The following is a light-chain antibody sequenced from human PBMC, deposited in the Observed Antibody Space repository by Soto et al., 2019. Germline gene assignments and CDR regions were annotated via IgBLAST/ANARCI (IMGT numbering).Light chain of an antibody. CDR1: QSLLHTNGYNY. CDR2: LGS. J-gene: IGKJ3*01. CDR3: MQALQTPLT. V-gene: IGKV2-28*01. Sequence: DIVMTQNPLSLPVTPGEPSSISCSSSQSLLHTNGYNYLDWYLQKPGQSPQLLIYLGSNRASGVPDRFSGSGSGTDFTLKITKVEAEDVGVYYCMQALQTPLTFGPGSKVDIK.